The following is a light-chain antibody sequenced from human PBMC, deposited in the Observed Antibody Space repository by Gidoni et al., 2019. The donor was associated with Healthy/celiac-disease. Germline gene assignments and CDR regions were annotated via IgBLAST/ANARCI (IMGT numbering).Light chain of an antibody. CDR2: DAS. Sequence: DIQMTQSPSTLSASVGDRVTITCRASQSISSWLAWYQQKPGKAPKLLIYDASSLESGVPSRFSGSGSGTEFTLTISSLQPDDFATYYCQPDNSYFWTFXQXTKVEIK. V-gene: IGKV1-5*01. CDR3: QPDNSYFWT. CDR1: QSISSW. J-gene: IGKJ1*01.